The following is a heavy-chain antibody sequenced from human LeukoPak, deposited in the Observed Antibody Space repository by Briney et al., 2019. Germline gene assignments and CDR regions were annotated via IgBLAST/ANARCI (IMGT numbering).Heavy chain of an antibody. Sequence: ASVKVSCKASGYTFTGYYMHWVRQAPGQGLEWMGWINPNSGGTNYAQKFQGRVTMTRDTSISTAYMELSRLRSDDTAVYYCARDLPAYGSGSNWFDPWGQGTLVTVSS. J-gene: IGHJ5*02. CDR2: INPNSGGT. CDR1: GYTFTGYY. V-gene: IGHV1-2*02. CDR3: ARDLPAYGSGSNWFDP. D-gene: IGHD3-10*01.